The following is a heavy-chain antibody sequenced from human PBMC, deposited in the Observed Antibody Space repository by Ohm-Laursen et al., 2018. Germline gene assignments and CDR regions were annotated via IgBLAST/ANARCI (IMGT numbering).Heavy chain of an antibody. Sequence: GTLSLTCTVSGGSISSYYWSWIRQPAGKGLEWIGRIYTSGSTNYNPSPKSRVTISVDTSKNQFSLKLSSVTAADTAVYYCARDPRRDGYINFDLWGRGTLVTVSS. CDR2: IYTSGST. J-gene: IGHJ2*01. CDR3: ARDPRRDGYINFDL. V-gene: IGHV4-4*07. CDR1: GGSISSYY. D-gene: IGHD5-24*01.